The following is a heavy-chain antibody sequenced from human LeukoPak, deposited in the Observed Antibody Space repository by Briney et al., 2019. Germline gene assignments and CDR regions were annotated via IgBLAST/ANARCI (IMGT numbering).Heavy chain of an antibody. CDR1: GGSISSYY. V-gene: IGHV4-59*01. CDR3: AREPPPHSSGWYRNAVDI. CDR2: IYYSGST. Sequence: PSETLSLTCTVSGGSISSYYWSWIRQPPGKGLEWIGYIYYSGSTNYNPSLKSRVTISVDTSKNQFSLKLSSVTAADTAVYYCAREPPPHSSGWYRNAVDIWGQGTTVTVSS. D-gene: IGHD6-13*01. J-gene: IGHJ3*02.